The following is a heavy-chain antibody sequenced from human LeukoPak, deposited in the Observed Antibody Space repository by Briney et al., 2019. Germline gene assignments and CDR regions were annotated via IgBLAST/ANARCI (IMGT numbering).Heavy chain of an antibody. CDR2: INSDGSST. CDR3: ARDDILTGYPYFDY. D-gene: IGHD3-9*01. Sequence: PGGSLRLTCAASGFTFSSYWMHWVRQAPGKGLVWVSRINSDGSSTSYADSAKGRFTISRDNAKNTLYLQMNSLRAEDTAVYYCARDDILTGYPYFDYWGQGTLVTVSS. J-gene: IGHJ4*02. CDR1: GFTFSSYW. V-gene: IGHV3-74*01.